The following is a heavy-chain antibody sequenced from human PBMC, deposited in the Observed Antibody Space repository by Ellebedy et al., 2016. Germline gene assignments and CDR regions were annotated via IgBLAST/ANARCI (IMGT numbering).Heavy chain of an antibody. CDR3: ARKVAGVWFDP. CDR2: ISGYNGHT. CDR1: GYTFTTYG. D-gene: IGHD2-8*01. J-gene: IGHJ5*02. V-gene: IGHV1-18*01. Sequence: ASVKVSCXASGYTFTTYGISWVRQAPGQGLEWMGWISGYNGHTDYAQKFQGRVTVTTDTSTSTAYMELTSLTSDDTAVYYCARKVAGVWFDPWGQGTLVTVSS.